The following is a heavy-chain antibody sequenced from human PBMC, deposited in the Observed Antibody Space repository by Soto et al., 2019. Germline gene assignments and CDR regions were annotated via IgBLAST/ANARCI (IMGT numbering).Heavy chain of an antibody. Sequence: QVQLVQSGAEVKRPGSSVKVSCKASGDTFNFYSINWVRQAPGLGLGWMGRVNPILSMSNYAQRFQGRVTRTADKSTSSSYMELSGFGRKDTAIYSCATNYGSGSRAFDFWGQGALVTVSS. CDR2: VNPILSMS. CDR3: ATNYGSGSRAFDF. D-gene: IGHD3-10*01. CDR1: GDTFNFYS. J-gene: IGHJ4*02. V-gene: IGHV1-69*04.